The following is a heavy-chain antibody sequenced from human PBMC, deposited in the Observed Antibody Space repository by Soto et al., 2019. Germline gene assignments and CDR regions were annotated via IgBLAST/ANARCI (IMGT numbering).Heavy chain of an antibody. CDR2: ISAYNGNT. Sequence: QVQLVQSGAEVKKPGASVKVSCKASGYTFTSYGISWVRQAPGQGLEWMGWISAYNGNTNYAQKLQGRVTITTDTPTSTAYMELRSLRSDDTAVYYCARFVVVPAATYYYYYGMDVWGQGTTVTVSS. CDR1: GYTFTSYG. J-gene: IGHJ6*02. D-gene: IGHD2-2*01. CDR3: ARFVVVPAATYYYYYGMDV. V-gene: IGHV1-18*04.